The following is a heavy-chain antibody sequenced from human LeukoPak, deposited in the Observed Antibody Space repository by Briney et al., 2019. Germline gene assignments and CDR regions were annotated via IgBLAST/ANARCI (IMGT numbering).Heavy chain of an antibody. Sequence: SETLSLTCTVSGGSISSSNYYWSWIRQPPGKGLEWIGEINHSGSTNYNPSLKSRVTISVDTSKNQFSLQLNSVTPEDTAVYYCARDTYYYGSGSYRHAPFDYWGQGTLVTVSS. CDR1: GGSISSSNYY. CDR3: ARDTYYYGSGSYRHAPFDY. J-gene: IGHJ4*02. D-gene: IGHD3-10*01. V-gene: IGHV4-39*07. CDR2: INHSGST.